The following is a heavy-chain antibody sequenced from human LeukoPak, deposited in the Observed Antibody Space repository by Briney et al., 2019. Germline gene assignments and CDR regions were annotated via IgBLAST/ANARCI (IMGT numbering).Heavy chain of an antibody. Sequence: SETLSLTCTVSGGSISSSSYYWGWIRQPPGKGLEWIGSIYYSGSTYYNPSLKSRVTISVDTSKNQFSLKLSSVTAADTAVYYCARAPTVTTDDAFDIWGQGTMVTVSS. CDR3: ARAPTVTTDDAFDI. V-gene: IGHV4-39*01. J-gene: IGHJ3*02. CDR2: IYYSGST. CDR1: GGSISSSSYY. D-gene: IGHD4-17*01.